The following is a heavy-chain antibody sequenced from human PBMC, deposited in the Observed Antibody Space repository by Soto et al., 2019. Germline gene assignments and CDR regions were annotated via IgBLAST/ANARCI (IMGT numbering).Heavy chain of an antibody. D-gene: IGHD3-3*01. Sequence: QVQMVESGGGVVRPGRPLTLSCAASGFTFSDYAMHWVRQAAGKGMEWVAVISPDGSTEGYADSVKGRFTISRDNSKNTLFLQMNSLRVEDTAEYFCPRRFLEWFKNGLHVLGQGTTVTVSS. CDR2: ISPDGSTE. CDR1: GFTFSDYA. CDR3: PRRFLEWFKNGLHV. V-gene: IGHV3-30-3*01. J-gene: IGHJ6*02.